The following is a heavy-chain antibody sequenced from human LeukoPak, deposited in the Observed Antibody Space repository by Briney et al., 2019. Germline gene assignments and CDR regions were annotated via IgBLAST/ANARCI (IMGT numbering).Heavy chain of an antibody. J-gene: IGHJ2*01. V-gene: IGHV4-39*01. Sequence: SETLSLTCTVSGGSISSSSYYWGWIRQPPGRGLEWIGSIYYTRSTYYNPSLKSRVTISVDTSKNQFSLKLTSVTAADTAVYYCARGVTMIVVVIHDWYFDLWGRGTLVTVSS. CDR3: ARGVTMIVVVIHDWYFDL. CDR1: GGSISSSSYY. D-gene: IGHD3-22*01. CDR2: IYYTRST.